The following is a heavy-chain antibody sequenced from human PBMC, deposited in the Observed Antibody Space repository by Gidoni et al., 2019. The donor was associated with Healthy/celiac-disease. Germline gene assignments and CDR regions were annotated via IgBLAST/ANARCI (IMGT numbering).Heavy chain of an antibody. CDR2: IRSKAYGGTT. D-gene: IGHD4-17*01. V-gene: IGHV3-49*03. CDR3: SRHYDPDSYYYYYGMDV. J-gene: IGHJ6*02. Sequence: EVQLVESGGGLVQPGRSLRLSCTASGFTFGDYAMSWFRQAPGKGLEWVGFIRSKAYGGTTEYAASVKGRFTISRDDSKSIAYLQMNSLKTEDTAVYYCSRHYDPDSYYYYYGMDVWGQGTTVTVSS. CDR1: GFTFGDYA.